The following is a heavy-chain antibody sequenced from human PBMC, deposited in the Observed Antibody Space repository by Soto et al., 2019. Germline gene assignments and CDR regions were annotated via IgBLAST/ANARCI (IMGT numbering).Heavy chain of an antibody. CDR3: ARDRVGIAVASNYYYDGMDI. D-gene: IGHD6-19*01. V-gene: IGHV1-18*01. Sequence: QVQLVQSGAEVKKPGASVKVSCKASGYTFTSCGISWLRHAPGQGLEWMGWISAYNGNTNYAQKLQGRVTMTTDTSANTAYMELRSLRADDTAVYYCARDRVGIAVASNYYYDGMDIWGQGTTVTVSS. CDR2: ISAYNGNT. CDR1: GYTFTSCG. J-gene: IGHJ6*02.